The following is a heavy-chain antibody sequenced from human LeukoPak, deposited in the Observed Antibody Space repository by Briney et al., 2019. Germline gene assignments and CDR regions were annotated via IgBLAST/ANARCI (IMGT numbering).Heavy chain of an antibody. J-gene: IGHJ4*02. D-gene: IGHD3-22*01. V-gene: IGHV4-59*01. CDR3: ARDRYYYDSSSYYLIFDY. CDR1: GVSIGRYY. CDR2: IYHSGST. Sequence: SETLSLTSTVSGVSIGRYYWSWIRQPPGKGLEWIGYIYHSGSTNYNPSLKSGVTISVDTSKNQFSLKLSSVTAADTAVYYCARDRYYYDSSSYYLIFDYWGQGTLVTVSS.